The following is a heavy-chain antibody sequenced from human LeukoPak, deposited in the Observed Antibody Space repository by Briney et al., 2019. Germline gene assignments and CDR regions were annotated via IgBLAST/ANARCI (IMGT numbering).Heavy chain of an antibody. CDR2: IIPIFGTA. Sequence: SVKVSCKASGGTFSSYAISWVRQAPGQGLEWMGGIIPIFGTANYAQEFQGRVTITADKSTSTAYMELSSLRSEDTAVYYCATHYDILTGYQRYFDYWGQGTLVTVSS. J-gene: IGHJ4*02. CDR1: GGTFSSYA. CDR3: ATHYDILTGYQRYFDY. D-gene: IGHD3-9*01. V-gene: IGHV1-69*06.